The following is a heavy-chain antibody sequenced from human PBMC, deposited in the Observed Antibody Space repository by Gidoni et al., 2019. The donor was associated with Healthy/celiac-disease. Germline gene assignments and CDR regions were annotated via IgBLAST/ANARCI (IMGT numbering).Heavy chain of an antibody. Sequence: EVQLLESGGGLVQPGGSLRLSCAASGFTFSSYAMSWVRQAPGKGLEWGSAISGIGGSTYYADSVKGRFTISRDNSKNTLYLQMNSRRAEDTAVYYCAKALPAARGFDYWGQGTLVTVSS. D-gene: IGHD2-2*01. V-gene: IGHV3-23*01. CDR2: ISGIGGST. CDR1: GFTFSSYA. J-gene: IGHJ4*02. CDR3: AKALPAARGFDY.